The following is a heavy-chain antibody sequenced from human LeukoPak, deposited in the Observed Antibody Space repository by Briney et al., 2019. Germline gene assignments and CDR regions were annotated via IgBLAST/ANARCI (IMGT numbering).Heavy chain of an antibody. Sequence: GRSLRLSCAASGFTFSSYAMHWVRQAPGKGLEWVAVIPYDGSNKYYADSVKGRFTISRDNSKNTLYLQMNSLRAEDTAVYYCASSSYYDYVWGSYPGTDYWGQGTLVTVSS. D-gene: IGHD3-16*01. CDR1: GFTFSSYA. CDR2: IPYDGSNK. J-gene: IGHJ4*02. CDR3: ASSSYYDYVWGSYPGTDY. V-gene: IGHV3-30*04.